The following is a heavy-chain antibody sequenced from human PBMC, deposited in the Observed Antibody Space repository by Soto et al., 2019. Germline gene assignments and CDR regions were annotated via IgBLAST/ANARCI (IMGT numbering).Heavy chain of an antibody. CDR1: GGSISGSSYY. Sequence: QVPLQESGPGLVKPSETLSLTCSVSGGSISGSSYYWGWIRQPPGKGLEWIGSIYHSGSTYDNPSLKSRVTISVDTSKNQFSLKLSSVTAADTAVYYCARRDIYGHQAPYWGQGTLVTVSS. V-gene: IGHV4-39*01. J-gene: IGHJ4*02. CDR2: IYHSGST. D-gene: IGHD2-15*01. CDR3: ARRDIYGHQAPY.